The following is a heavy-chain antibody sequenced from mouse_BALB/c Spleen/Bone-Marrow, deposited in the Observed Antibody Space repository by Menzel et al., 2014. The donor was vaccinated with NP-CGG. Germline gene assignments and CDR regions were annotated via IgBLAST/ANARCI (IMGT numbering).Heavy chain of an antibody. CDR2: IRLKSNNYAT. Sequence: EVQGVESGGGLVQPGGSMKLSCVASGFTFSNYWMNWVRQSPEKGLEWVAEIRLKSNNYATHYAESVKGRFTISRDDSKSSVYLQMNNLRAEDTGIYYCTRSGAFAYWGQETLVTVSA. V-gene: IGHV6-6*02. D-gene: IGHD1-3*01. CDR1: GFTFSNYW. J-gene: IGHJ3*01. CDR3: TRSGAFAY.